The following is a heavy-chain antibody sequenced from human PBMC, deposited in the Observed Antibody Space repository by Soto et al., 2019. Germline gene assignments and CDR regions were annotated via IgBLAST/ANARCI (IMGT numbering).Heavy chain of an antibody. D-gene: IGHD6-6*01. J-gene: IGHJ4*02. CDR3: ARDEDSSSSFDY. Sequence: GGSLRLSCAASGFTFSSYAMHWVRQAPGKGLEWVAVISYDGSNKYYADSVKGRFTISRDNSKNTLYLQMNSLRAEDTAVYYCARDEDSSSSFDYCGQGTLVTVSS. V-gene: IGHV3-30-3*01. CDR1: GFTFSSYA. CDR2: ISYDGSNK.